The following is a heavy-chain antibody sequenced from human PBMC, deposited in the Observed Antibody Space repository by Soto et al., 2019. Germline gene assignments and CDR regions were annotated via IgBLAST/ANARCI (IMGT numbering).Heavy chain of an antibody. CDR2: IYYSGST. J-gene: IGHJ6*02. CDR3: ARDLYQGYYSGMDV. Sequence: SETLSLTCTVSGGSISSGDCYWGWIRQPPGKSLEWIGYIYYSGSTYYNPSLKSRVTISVDTSKNQFSLKLSSVTAADTAVYYCARDLYQGYYSGMDVWGQGTTVTVYS. V-gene: IGHV4-30-4*01. D-gene: IGHD3-16*02. CDR1: GGSISSGDCY.